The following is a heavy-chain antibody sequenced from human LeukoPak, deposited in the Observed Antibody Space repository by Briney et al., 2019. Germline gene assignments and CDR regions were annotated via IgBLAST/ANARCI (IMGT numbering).Heavy chain of an antibody. D-gene: IGHD6-13*01. V-gene: IGHV4-31*03. J-gene: IGHJ5*02. CDR3: ARAGIAAAVWFDP. Sequence: SETLSLTCTVPGGSISSGGYYWSWIRQHPGKGLEWIGYIYYSGSTYYNPSLKSRVTISVDTSKNQFSLKLSSVTAADTAVYYCARAGIAAAVWFDPWGQGTLVTVSS. CDR2: IYYSGST. CDR1: GGSISSGGYY.